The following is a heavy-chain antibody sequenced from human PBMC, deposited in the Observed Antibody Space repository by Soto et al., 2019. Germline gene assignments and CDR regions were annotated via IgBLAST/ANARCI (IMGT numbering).Heavy chain of an antibody. CDR3: AREATVYRAFDI. J-gene: IGHJ3*02. D-gene: IGHD4-17*01. CDR2: IIPIFGTA. V-gene: IGHV1-69*01. Sequence: VKVSCKASGGTFSSYAISWVRQAPGQGLEWMGGIIPIFGTANYAQKFRGRVTITADESTSTAYMELSSLRSEDTAVYYCAREATVYRAFDIWGQGTMVTVSS. CDR1: GGTFSSYA.